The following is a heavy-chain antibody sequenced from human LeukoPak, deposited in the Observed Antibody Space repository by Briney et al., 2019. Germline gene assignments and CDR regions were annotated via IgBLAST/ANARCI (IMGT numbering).Heavy chain of an antibody. CDR1: GGSISSGSYY. V-gene: IGHV4-61*02. J-gene: IGHJ6*03. CDR3: ARSAAYYNFWTGYYDALYYMDV. D-gene: IGHD3-3*01. CDR2: IYTSGST. Sequence: SQTLSLTCTVSGGSISSGSYYWSWIRQPAGKGLEWIGRIYTSGSTNYNPSLKSRVTISVDTSKNQVSLKLRSVTAADTAVYYCARSAAYYNFWTGYYDALYYMDVWGKGTTVTVSS.